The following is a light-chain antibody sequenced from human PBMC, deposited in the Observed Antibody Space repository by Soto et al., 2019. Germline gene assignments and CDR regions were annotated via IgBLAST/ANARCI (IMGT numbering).Light chain of an antibody. J-gene: IGKJ3*01. Sequence: DIQLTQSPSFLSASLGDRVTITCRASQGIGSYLAWYQQKPGKAPRLLIYAASTLQSGVPSRFSGSRSGTDFTLTVSSLQPEDVATYYCQKYNSAPLTFGPGTKVDIK. CDR2: AAS. V-gene: IGKV1-27*01. CDR1: QGIGSY. CDR3: QKYNSAPLT.